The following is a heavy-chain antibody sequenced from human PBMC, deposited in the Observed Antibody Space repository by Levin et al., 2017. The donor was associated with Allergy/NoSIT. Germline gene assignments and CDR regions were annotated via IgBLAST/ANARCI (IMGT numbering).Heavy chain of an antibody. CDR3: ARLGPRNAFDI. D-gene: IGHD1-14*01. CDR1: GFTFSSYA. V-gene: IGHV3-30*04. CDR2: ISYDGSNK. J-gene: IGHJ3*02. Sequence: GESLKISCAASGFTFSSYAMHWVRQAPGKGLEWVAVISYDGSNKYYADSVKGRFTISRDNSKNTLYLQMNSLRAEDTAVYYCARLGPRNAFDIWGQGTMVTVSS.